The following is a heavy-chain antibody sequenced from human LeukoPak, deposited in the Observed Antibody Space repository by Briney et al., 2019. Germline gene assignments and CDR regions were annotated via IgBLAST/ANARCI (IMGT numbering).Heavy chain of an antibody. Sequence: GGSLRLSCAASGFTFSSYWMSWVRQAPGKGLEWVANIKQDGSEKYYVDSVKGRFTISRDNAKNSLYLQMNSLRAEDTAVYYCASDPGIAAAGMNYYYYYYMDVWGKGTTFTVSS. D-gene: IGHD6-13*01. CDR3: ASDPGIAAAGMNYYYYYYMDV. CDR2: IKQDGSEK. CDR1: GFTFSSYW. J-gene: IGHJ6*03. V-gene: IGHV3-7*01.